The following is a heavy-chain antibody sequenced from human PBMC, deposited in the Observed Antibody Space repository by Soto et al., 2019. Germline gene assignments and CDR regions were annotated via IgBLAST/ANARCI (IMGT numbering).Heavy chain of an antibody. CDR2: MNPNSGNT. D-gene: IGHD4-17*01. Sequence: QVQLVQSGAEVKKPGASVKVSCKASGYTFTSYDINWVRQATGQGLEWMGWMNPNSGNTGYAQKFQGRVTMTRNTSISTAYMELSSLRSEDTAVYYCARGNRGMTTTVTKYYYYYMDVWGKGTTVTVSS. CDR1: GYTFTSYD. V-gene: IGHV1-8*01. J-gene: IGHJ6*03. CDR3: ARGNRGMTTTVTKYYYYYMDV.